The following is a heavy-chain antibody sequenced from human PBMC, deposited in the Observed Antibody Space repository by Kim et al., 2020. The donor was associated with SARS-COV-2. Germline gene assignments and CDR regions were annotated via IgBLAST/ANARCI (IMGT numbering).Heavy chain of an antibody. CDR2: VYHSGTT. D-gene: IGHD1-1*01. V-gene: IGHV4-39*07. CDR1: GDSINSRSYF. J-gene: IGHJ4*01. CDR3: GRTRDMSPAGTFDY. Sequence: SETLSLTCTVSGDSINSRSYFWGWIRQPPGRGLEWIGSVYHSGTTYYYPSLKSRVTISIDTSKKQLSLKVRSVTAADTALYYCGRTRDMSPAGTFDYWG.